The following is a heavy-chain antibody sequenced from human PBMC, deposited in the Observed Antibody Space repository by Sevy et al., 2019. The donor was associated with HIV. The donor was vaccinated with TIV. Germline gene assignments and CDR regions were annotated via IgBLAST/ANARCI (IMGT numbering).Heavy chain of an antibody. CDR1: GFTFNVYD. CDR2: ITSSNSAR. V-gene: IGHV3-48*02. D-gene: IGHD3-22*01. CDR3: ATNTNYYENSGRTPPHFQH. Sequence: GGSLRLSCAASGFTFNVYDMNWVRQAPGKGLEWVSHITSSNSARYYADSVKGRFTISRDNAKNSLYLQMNSLRDEDTAVYYCATNTNYYENSGRTPPHFQHWGQGTLVTVSS. J-gene: IGHJ1*01.